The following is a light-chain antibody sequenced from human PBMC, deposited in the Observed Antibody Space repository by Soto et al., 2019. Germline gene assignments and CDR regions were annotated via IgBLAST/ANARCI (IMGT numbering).Light chain of an antibody. V-gene: IGLV2-11*01. Sequence: QSVLTQPRSVSGSTGQSVTISCTGTNSDVGRYNFVSWYQQLPGKAPKLLISAVSQRPSGVPDRFSGSKSGNTASLTISGLQADDEADYFCYSYTASDIWVFGGGTKVTVL. J-gene: IGLJ3*02. CDR2: AVS. CDR1: NSDVGRYNF. CDR3: YSYTASDIWV.